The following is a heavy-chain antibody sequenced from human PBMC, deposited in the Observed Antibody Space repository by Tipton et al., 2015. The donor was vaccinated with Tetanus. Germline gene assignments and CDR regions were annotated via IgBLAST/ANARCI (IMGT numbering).Heavy chain of an antibody. D-gene: IGHD1-7*01. V-gene: IGHV4-31*03. CDR3: ARLYGSTWSEYGAFDI. J-gene: IGHJ3*02. CDR2: RYYTGST. Sequence: TLSLTCTVSGASINSGGYYWTWIRQRPGKGLEWIGYRYYTGSTYYTPYLRSRVTISFDTSQNQFSLNLTSVTAADTAVYYCARLYGSTWSEYGAFDIWSRGTLVSVSS. CDR1: GASINSGGYY.